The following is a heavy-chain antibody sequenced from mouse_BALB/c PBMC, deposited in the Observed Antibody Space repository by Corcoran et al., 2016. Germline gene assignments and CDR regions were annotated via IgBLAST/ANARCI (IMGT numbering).Heavy chain of an antibody. J-gene: IGHJ1*01. CDR1: GYTFTSYV. Sequence: EVQRQEAGPELVKPGASVMMSCKSSGYTFTSYVLHWVKQKPGQGLEWVGYINPHNDGTKYNEKFKGKATLTSDKSSSTAYMELSSLTSEDSAVYYGARKGSYFDVWGAGTTVTVSA. CDR2: INPHNDGT. V-gene: IGHV1S136*01. CDR3: ARKGSYFDV.